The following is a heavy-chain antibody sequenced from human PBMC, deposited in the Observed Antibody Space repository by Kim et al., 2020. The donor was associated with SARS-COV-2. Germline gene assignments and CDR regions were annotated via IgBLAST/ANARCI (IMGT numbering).Heavy chain of an antibody. CDR2: IRSKAYGETT. D-gene: IGHD3-3*01. V-gene: IGHV3-49*04. J-gene: IGHJ4*02. Sequence: GGSLRLSCTASGFNFGDYAMSWVRQAPGKGLEWVGFIRSKAYGETTEYAASVKGRFTISRDDSKSIAYLQMNSLKTEDTAVYYCTRGYDFWSGYRGVFDYWGQETLVTVSS. CDR3: TRGYDFWSGYRGVFDY. CDR1: GFNFGDYA.